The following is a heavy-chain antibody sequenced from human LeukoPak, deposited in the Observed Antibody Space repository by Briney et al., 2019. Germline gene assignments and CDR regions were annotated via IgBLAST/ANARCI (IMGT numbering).Heavy chain of an antibody. CDR2: INHGGST. D-gene: IGHD3-10*02. V-gene: IGHV4-34*01. CDR3: ASQYFLILSLYYFDY. Sequence: SETLSLTCIVYGESLTGYYWSWIRQPPGKRLDWIGEINHGGSTNYNPSLKSRVAISVDTSKNQFSLKLSSVTAADTAVYYCASQYFLILSLYYFDYWGQGTLVTVSS. J-gene: IGHJ4*02. CDR1: GESLTGYY.